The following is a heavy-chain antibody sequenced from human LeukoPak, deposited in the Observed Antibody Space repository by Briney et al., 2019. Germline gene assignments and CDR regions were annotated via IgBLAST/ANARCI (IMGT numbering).Heavy chain of an antibody. V-gene: IGHV1-2*02. CDR2: INPNSGGT. Sequence: SVKASCTASGYTFTGYYMHWVRQAPGHGREWLGWINPNSGGTNHAQKFPGRVTMTRDTSISTGYMELSRLRSDDTAVYYCARAEYQLSQFDLWGRGTLVTVSS. J-gene: IGHJ2*01. D-gene: IGHD2-2*01. CDR1: GYTFTGYY. CDR3: ARAEYQLSQFDL.